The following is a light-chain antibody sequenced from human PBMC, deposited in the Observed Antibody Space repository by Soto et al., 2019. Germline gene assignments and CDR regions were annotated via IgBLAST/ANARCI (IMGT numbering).Light chain of an antibody. V-gene: IGKV3-15*01. Sequence: EIVMTQSPVTLSVSPGERATLSCKASQSVSSNLAWYQQKPGQAPRLLIYGASTRATGTPARFSGSGSGTEFTLTISSLQSEDFAVYCCQQYKNWPPITFGQGTRLEIK. J-gene: IGKJ5*01. CDR3: QQYKNWPPIT. CDR1: QSVSSN. CDR2: GAS.